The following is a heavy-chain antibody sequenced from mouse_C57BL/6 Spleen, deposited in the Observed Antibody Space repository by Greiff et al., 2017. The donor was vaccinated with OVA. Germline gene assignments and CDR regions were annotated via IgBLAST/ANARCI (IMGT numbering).Heavy chain of an antibody. Sequence: EVHLVESGGGLVKPGGSLKLSCAASGFTFSSYTMSWVRQTPEKRLEWVATISGGGGNTYYPDSVKGRFTISRDNAKNTLYLQMSSLRSEDTALYYCARRFYGNYEGFAYWGQGTLVTVSA. CDR1: GFTFSSYT. CDR2: ISGGGGNT. CDR3: ARRFYGNYEGFAY. J-gene: IGHJ3*01. V-gene: IGHV5-9*01. D-gene: IGHD2-1*01.